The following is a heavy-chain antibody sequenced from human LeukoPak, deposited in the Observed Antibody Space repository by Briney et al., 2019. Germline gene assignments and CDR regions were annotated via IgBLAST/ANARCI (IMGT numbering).Heavy chain of an antibody. Sequence: SETLSLTCAVLGGSLSSYSWSWVRQPPGKGREWMGEINHSGTNYNPTLRRRVTMSVDTSKKQFSLKLTSVTAADTAVYYCARAADFVGVLAATGGFDPWGQGTLVTVSS. CDR1: GGSLSSYS. CDR2: INHSGT. D-gene: IGHD2-2*01. V-gene: IGHV4-34*01. CDR3: ARAADFVGVLAATGGFDP. J-gene: IGHJ5*02.